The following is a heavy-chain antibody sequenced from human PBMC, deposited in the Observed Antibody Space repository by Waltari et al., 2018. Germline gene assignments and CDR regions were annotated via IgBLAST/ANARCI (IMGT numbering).Heavy chain of an antibody. CDR3: ARGGPGYSSGWLDY. V-gene: IGHV3-53*02. D-gene: IGHD6-19*01. J-gene: IGHJ4*02. Sequence: EVQLVETGGGLIQPGGSLRLSCAASGFTVSRNYMSGVRQAPGKGLEWVAVIYSGGSTYYADSVKGRFTISRDNSKNTLYLQMNSLRAEDTAVYYCARGGPGYSSGWLDYWGQGTLVTVSS. CDR1: GFTVSRNY. CDR2: IYSGGST.